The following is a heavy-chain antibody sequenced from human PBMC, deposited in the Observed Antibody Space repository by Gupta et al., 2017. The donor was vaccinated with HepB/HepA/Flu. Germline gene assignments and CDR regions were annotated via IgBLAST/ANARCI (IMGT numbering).Heavy chain of an antibody. CDR3: ARGRSDIVVVPAARHYYYYYMDV. V-gene: IGHV1-69*01. CDR2: IIPIFGTA. J-gene: IGHJ6*03. D-gene: IGHD2-2*01. Sequence: IIPIFGTANYAQKFQGRVTITADESTSTAYMELSSLRSEDTAVYYCARGRSDIVVVPAARHYYYYYMDVWGKGTTVTVSS.